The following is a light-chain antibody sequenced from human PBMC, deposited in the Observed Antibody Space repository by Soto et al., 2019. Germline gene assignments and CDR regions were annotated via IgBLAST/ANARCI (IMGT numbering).Light chain of an antibody. CDR3: SSYAGSNYPYV. J-gene: IGLJ1*01. V-gene: IGLV2-8*01. CDR1: SSDVGYYNY. CDR2: DVS. Sequence: QSVLTQPPSASGSPGQSVTIACTGTSSDVGYYNYVSWYQQPPGKAPKLLIYDVSKRPSGVPDRFSGSKSGNTASLTVSGLQAEDEGDYYCSSYAGSNYPYVFGTGTKATVL.